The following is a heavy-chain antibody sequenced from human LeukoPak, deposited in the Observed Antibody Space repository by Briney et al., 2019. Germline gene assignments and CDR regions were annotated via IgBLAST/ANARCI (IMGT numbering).Heavy chain of an antibody. CDR3: ARVQHIVVVTAAHYDAFDI. V-gene: IGHV3-20*04. CDR2: INWNGGST. D-gene: IGHD2-21*02. CDR1: GFTFDDYG. Sequence: GGSLRLSCAASGFTFDDYGMSWVRQAPGKGLEWASGINWNGGSTGYADSVKGRFTISRDNAKNSLYLQMNSLRAEDTALYYCARVQHIVVVTAAHYDAFDIWGQGTMVTVSS. J-gene: IGHJ3*02.